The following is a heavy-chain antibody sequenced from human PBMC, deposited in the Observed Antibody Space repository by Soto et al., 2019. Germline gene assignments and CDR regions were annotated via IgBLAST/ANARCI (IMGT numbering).Heavy chain of an antibody. CDR1: GFTFDDYN. J-gene: IGHJ5*02. CDR3: VKETYYYDVSSYYPLGS. V-gene: IGHV3-43*01. D-gene: IGHD3-22*01. Sequence: GGSLRLSCAASGFTFDDYNMHWVRQAPGKGLEWVSLISRDGTNTNYAESVEGRFTISRDNSKNSLYLQMNSLRTEDTALYYCVKETYYYDVSSYYPLGSWGQGTLVTVSS. CDR2: ISRDGTNT.